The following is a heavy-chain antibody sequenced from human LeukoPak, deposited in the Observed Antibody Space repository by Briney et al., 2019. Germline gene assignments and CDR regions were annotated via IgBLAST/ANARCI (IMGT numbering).Heavy chain of an antibody. CDR3: ARGVLSCSGGSCYSGLVDY. CDR1: GFTFSSYS. D-gene: IGHD2-15*01. Sequence: GGSLRLSCAASGFTFSSYSMNWVRQAPGKGLEWVSSISSSSSYIYYADSVKGRFTISRDNAKNSLYLQMNSLRAEDTAVYYCARGVLSCSGGSCYSGLVDYWGQGTLVTVSS. V-gene: IGHV3-21*01. J-gene: IGHJ4*02. CDR2: ISSSSSYI.